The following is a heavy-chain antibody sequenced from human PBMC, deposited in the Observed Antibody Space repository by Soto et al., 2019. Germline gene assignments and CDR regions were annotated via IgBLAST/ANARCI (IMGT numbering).Heavy chain of an antibody. D-gene: IGHD6-6*01. J-gene: IGHJ6*04. Sequence: SETLSLTCTVSGGSISSSGYYWGWIRQPPGKGLEWIGNIYYSGRTFYNPSLKSRVTMSVGTSKNQFSLKLSSVTAADTAVYYCATQESSSAAYSYGMDVWGEGTTVTVSS. CDR1: GGSISSSGYY. CDR2: IYYSGRT. CDR3: ATQESSSAAYSYGMDV. V-gene: IGHV4-39*01.